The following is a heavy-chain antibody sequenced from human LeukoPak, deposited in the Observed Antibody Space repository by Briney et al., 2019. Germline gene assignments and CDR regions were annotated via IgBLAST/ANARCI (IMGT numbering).Heavy chain of an antibody. D-gene: IGHD3-22*01. CDR2: INHSGST. Sequence: SETLSLTCAVYGGSFSGYYWSWIRQLPGKGLEWIGEINHSGSTNYNPSLKSRVTISVDTSKNQFSLELSSVTAADTAVYYCASQSASRYYDSSGYSAHFDYWGQGTLVTVSS. CDR1: GGSFSGYY. CDR3: ASQSASRYYDSSGYSAHFDY. V-gene: IGHV4-34*01. J-gene: IGHJ4*02.